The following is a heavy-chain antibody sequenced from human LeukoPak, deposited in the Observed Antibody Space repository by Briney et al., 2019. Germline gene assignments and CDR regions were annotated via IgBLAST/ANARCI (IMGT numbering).Heavy chain of an antibody. CDR1: GGSISSYY. D-gene: IGHD5-24*01. J-gene: IGHJ4*02. V-gene: IGHV4-59*08. CDR3: ARVREMGVLDY. Sequence: SETLSLTCTVSGGSISSYYWSWIRQPPGKGLEWIGYIYYSGSTIYNPSLKSRVTISVDTSKNQFSLKLSSVTAADTAVYYCARVREMGVLDYWGQGTLVTVSS. CDR2: IYYSGST.